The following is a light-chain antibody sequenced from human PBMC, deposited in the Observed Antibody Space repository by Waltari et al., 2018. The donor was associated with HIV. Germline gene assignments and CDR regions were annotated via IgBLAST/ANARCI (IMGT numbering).Light chain of an antibody. Sequence: SVLTQPPSASGTPGQKVTISCSGGTANIGANFVFWFQQFPGTAPKLLIYRDNLRHSGVPARFSGSKSGTSASLTISGLRSADEAVYFCATRDGSLKVFGGGTKLTVL. CDR3: ATRDGSLKV. CDR1: TANIGANF. J-gene: IGLJ3*02. V-gene: IGLV1-47*01. CDR2: RDN.